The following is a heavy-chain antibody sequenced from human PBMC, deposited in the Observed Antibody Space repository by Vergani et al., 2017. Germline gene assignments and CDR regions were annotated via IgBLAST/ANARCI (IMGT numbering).Heavy chain of an antibody. CDR2: IYYSGCT. J-gene: IGHJ4*02. CDR3: ARGGLSLDY. Sequence: QVQLQESGPGLVKPSETLSLTCTVSGGPISSYYWSWIRQPPGKGLEWVGYIYYSGCTNYNPSLKSRVTISVDTSKNQFSLKLSSVTAADTAVYYCARGGLSLDYWGQGTLVTVSS. CDR1: GGPISSYY. D-gene: IGHD3-16*01. V-gene: IGHV4-59*01.